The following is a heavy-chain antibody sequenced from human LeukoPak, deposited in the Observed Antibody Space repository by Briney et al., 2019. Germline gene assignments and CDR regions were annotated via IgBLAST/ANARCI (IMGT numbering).Heavy chain of an antibody. Sequence: GGSLRLSCAASGYTLSSYAMSWVRQAPGEGLEWVSSISSSGGNTYYADSVKGRFTISRDNSKNTLHLQMSSLRAEDTAVYYCAKRDRPCSGDCSAPYYFDYWGQGTLVTVSS. CDR3: AKRDRPCSGDCSAPYYFDY. V-gene: IGHV3-23*01. J-gene: IGHJ4*02. CDR2: ISSSGGNT. D-gene: IGHD2-21*02. CDR1: GYTLSSYA.